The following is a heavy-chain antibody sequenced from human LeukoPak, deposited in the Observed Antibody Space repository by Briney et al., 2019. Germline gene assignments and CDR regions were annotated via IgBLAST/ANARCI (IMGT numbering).Heavy chain of an antibody. CDR1: GFPFSVYE. Sequence: GGSLRLSCAVSGFPFSVYEMNWVRQAPGKGLEWVSNIGSGGAIRHHSDSVKGRFSISRDNAENSLFLQMNSLRVEDTGIYYCALLAVASDFDYWGQGALVTVSS. CDR3: ALLAVASDFDY. J-gene: IGHJ4*02. CDR2: IGSGGAIR. D-gene: IGHD6-19*01. V-gene: IGHV3-48*03.